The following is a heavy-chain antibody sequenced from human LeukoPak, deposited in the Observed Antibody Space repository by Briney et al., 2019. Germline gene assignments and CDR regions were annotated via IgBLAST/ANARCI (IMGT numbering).Heavy chain of an antibody. D-gene: IGHD3-10*01. CDR3: ARDGVHPNAFDI. Sequence: PSETLSLTCTVSGGSISSGGYYWSWIRQHPGKGLEWIGYIYYSGSTYYNPSLKSRVTISVDTSKNQFSLKLSSVTAADTAVYYCARDGVHPNAFDIWGQGTMVTVSS. CDR2: IYYSGST. V-gene: IGHV4-31*03. J-gene: IGHJ3*02. CDR1: GGSISSGGYY.